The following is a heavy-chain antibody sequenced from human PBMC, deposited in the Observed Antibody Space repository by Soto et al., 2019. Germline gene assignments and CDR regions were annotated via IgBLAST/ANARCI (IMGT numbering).Heavy chain of an antibody. Sequence: QVQLVQSGAEVKKPGASVKVSCKASGYTFTSYDINWVRQATGQGLEWMGWMNPNSGNTGYAQKFQGRVTMTRNTSISTAYMELSSLRSEDTAVYYCARGVLRLRSNYYYMDVWGKGTTVTVSS. CDR2: MNPNSGNT. J-gene: IGHJ6*03. V-gene: IGHV1-8*01. CDR3: ARGVLRLRSNYYYMDV. D-gene: IGHD5-12*01. CDR1: GYTFTSYD.